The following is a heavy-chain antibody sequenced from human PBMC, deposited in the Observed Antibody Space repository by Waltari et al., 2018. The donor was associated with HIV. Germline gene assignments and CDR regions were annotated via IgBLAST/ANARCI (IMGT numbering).Heavy chain of an antibody. CDR1: GFSLNTIGVG. Sequence: QITLKESGPALVKPTETLTLTCSFSGFSLNTIGVGVGWIRQPPGKALEWLAIIYWHYEKRYSPSLDRRLSITKYTDKNQVVVRMTDMDPVDTATYFCAHSLGTGAVYFDYWGQGTLVAVSS. J-gene: IGHJ4*02. CDR2: IYWHYEK. V-gene: IGHV2-5*01. CDR3: AHSLGTGAVYFDY. D-gene: IGHD2-8*01.